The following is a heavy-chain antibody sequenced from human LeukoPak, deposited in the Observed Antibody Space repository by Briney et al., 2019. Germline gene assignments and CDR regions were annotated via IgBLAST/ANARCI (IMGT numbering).Heavy chain of an antibody. V-gene: IGHV4-59*01. CDR3: ARQTMLVGYANGLGFNY. J-gene: IGHJ4*02. CDR1: GGSIRSYY. Sequence: PSETLSLTCTVSGGSIRSYYWSGIRHPPGKGLEWIGDIYGSGCTNYNPSLKSRVSMSAATSKNQISLNLKFVPAADTAVYYCARQTMLVGYANGLGFNYWGEGTLVTVSS. D-gene: IGHD2-2*01. CDR2: IYGSGCT.